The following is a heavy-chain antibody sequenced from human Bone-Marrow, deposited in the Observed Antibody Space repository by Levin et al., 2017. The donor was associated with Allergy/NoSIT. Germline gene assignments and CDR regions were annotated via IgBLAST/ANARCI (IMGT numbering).Heavy chain of an antibody. CDR1: GVSISSSNW. CDR2: IYYSGRT. V-gene: IGHV4-4*02. D-gene: IGHD3-16*01. Sequence: SCAVSGVSISSSNWWSWVRQSPGKRLEWIGEIYYSGRTNYNPSLNSRVTISVDKSKNEFPLKLTSVTAADTAVYYCAKDRVVGGEWGDHFYGMDVWGQGTTVTVSS. J-gene: IGHJ6*02. CDR3: AKDRVVGGEWGDHFYGMDV.